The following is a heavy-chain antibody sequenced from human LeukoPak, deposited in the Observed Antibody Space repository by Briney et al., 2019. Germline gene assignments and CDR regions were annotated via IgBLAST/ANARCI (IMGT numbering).Heavy chain of an antibody. CDR2: INPNSGGT. Sequence: ASVKVSLKASGYPFTAYYMHWVRQAPGQGLEWMGWINPNSGGTKYAQKFQGRVTMTRDTSISTAYMELSRLTSDDTAVYYCARTHEHSGSSDYWGEGTPVTVSS. CDR3: ARTHEHSGSSDY. V-gene: IGHV1-2*02. D-gene: IGHD6-6*01. CDR1: GYPFTAYY. J-gene: IGHJ4*02.